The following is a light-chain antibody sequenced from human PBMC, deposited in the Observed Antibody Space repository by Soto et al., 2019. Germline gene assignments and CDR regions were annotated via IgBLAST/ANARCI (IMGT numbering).Light chain of an antibody. J-gene: IGKJ4*01. CDR1: QNIRSD. CDR3: QQYNHWPLT. V-gene: IGKV3-15*01. Sequence: EEVMTQSPATLSVSPGERATLSCRTSQNIRSDLAWYQQKPGQAPRRIIYGASARATGIPARFTGSGSGTDFTLTISSLESEDFAVYYCQQYNHWPLTFGGGTKVEIK. CDR2: GAS.